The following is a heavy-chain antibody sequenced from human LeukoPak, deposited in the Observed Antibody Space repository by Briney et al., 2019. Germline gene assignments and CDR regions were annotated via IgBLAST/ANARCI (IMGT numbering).Heavy chain of an antibody. J-gene: IGHJ6*03. CDR2: IYYSGYT. Sequence: PSETLSLTCTVSGGSISSYYWSWLRQPPGKGLEGIGYIYYSGYTNYNPSLKSRVTISVDTSKNQFSLKLSSVTAADTAVYYCARTTMVRGTYYMDVWGKGTTVTISS. V-gene: IGHV4-59*01. CDR1: GGSISSYY. D-gene: IGHD3-10*01. CDR3: ARTTMVRGTYYMDV.